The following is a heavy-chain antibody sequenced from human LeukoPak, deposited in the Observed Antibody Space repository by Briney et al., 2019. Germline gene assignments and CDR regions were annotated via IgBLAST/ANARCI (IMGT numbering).Heavy chain of an antibody. CDR3: AKQGAARQDYYMDV. CDR2: IIPIFGTA. CDR1: GYTFTGYY. J-gene: IGHJ6*03. V-gene: IGHV1-69*06. D-gene: IGHD5-18*01. Sequence: SVKVSCKASGYTFTGYYMHWVRQAPGQGLEWMGRIIPIFGTANYAQKFQGRVTITADIVSSTAYMEVNSLTSDDTAVYFCAKQGAARQDYYMDVWGNGTTVTVSS.